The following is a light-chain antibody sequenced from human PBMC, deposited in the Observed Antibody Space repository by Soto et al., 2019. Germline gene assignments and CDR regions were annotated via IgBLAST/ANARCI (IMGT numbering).Light chain of an antibody. J-gene: IGKJ2*01. V-gene: IGKV1-39*01. CDR3: QQTYSTPGYT. CDR1: QSISNF. Sequence: DIQMTQSPSSLSASVGDRVTITCRASQSISNFLNWYQQKPGKAPKLLIYGASTLQSGVPSRFSGGGSGTDFTLTISNLQPEDFATYYCQQTYSTPGYTFAQGTKLEIK. CDR2: GAS.